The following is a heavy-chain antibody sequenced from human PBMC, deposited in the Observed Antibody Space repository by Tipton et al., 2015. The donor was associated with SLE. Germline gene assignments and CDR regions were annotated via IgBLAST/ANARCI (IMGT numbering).Heavy chain of an antibody. V-gene: IGHV4-39*07. D-gene: IGHD3-22*01. J-gene: IGHJ3*02. CDR2: FYHSGST. Sequence: GLVKPSETLSLTCTVSGGSISSSGYDWGWIRQPPGKGLEWIGSFYHSGSTYYNPSLKSRVTISVDTSKNQFSLKLSSVTAADTAVYYCARDPRDSSGYPDAFDIWGQGTMVTVSS. CDR3: ARDPRDSSGYPDAFDI. CDR1: GGSISSSGYD.